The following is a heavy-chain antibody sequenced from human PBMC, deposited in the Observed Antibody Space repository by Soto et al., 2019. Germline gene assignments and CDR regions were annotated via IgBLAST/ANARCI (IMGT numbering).Heavy chain of an antibody. CDR1: GGSISSSSYY. CDR3: ARDGGEGSSWSRAPNNWFDP. D-gene: IGHD6-13*01. V-gene: IGHV4-39*02. CDR2: IYYSGST. J-gene: IGHJ5*02. Sequence: SETLSLTCTVSGGSISSSSYYWGWIRQPPGKGLEWIGSIYYSGSTYYNPSLKSRVTISVDTSKNQFSLKLSSVTAADTAVYYCARDGGEGSSWSRAPNNWFDPWGQGTLVTVSS.